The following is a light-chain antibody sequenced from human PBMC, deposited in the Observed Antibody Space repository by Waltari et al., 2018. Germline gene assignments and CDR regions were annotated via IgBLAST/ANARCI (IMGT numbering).Light chain of an antibody. Sequence: SYVLTQPPSVSVAPGQTARITCGGHNIGSKSVHWDQQKPGQAPVLVVYDDSVRPSGVPGRFPGSNSGNTATLTISRVEAGDEADYYCQVWDSSSDHPGVVFGGGTKLTVL. CDR3: QVWDSSSDHPGVV. CDR2: DDS. CDR1: NIGSKS. V-gene: IGLV3-21*02. J-gene: IGLJ2*01.